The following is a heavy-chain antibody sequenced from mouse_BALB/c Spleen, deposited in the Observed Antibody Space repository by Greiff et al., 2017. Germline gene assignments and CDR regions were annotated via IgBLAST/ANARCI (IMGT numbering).Heavy chain of an antibody. D-gene: IGHD2-14*01. CDR2: ISSGSSTI. V-gene: IGHV5-12-1*01. Sequence: EVKLVESGGGLVKPGGSLKLSCAASGFAFSSYDMSWVRQTPEKRLEWVAYISSGSSTIYYADTVKGRFTISRDNPKNTLFLQMTSLRSEDTAMYYCASGGRYGYAMDYWGQGTSVTVSS. J-gene: IGHJ4*01. CDR1: GFAFSSYD. CDR3: ASGGRYGYAMDY.